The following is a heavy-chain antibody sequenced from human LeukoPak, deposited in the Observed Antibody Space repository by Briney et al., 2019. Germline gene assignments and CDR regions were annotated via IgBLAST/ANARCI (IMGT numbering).Heavy chain of an antibody. J-gene: IGHJ4*02. V-gene: IGHV4-59*01. CDR2: IYYSGST. Sequence: PSETLSLTCTVSGGSISSYYWSWIRQPPGKGLEWIGYIYYSGSTKYNPSLKSRITTSVDTSKNQFSLKLTSVTAADTAVYYCARARDTAMGPFDYWGQGTLVTVSS. CDR1: GGSISSYY. D-gene: IGHD5-18*01. CDR3: ARARDTAMGPFDY.